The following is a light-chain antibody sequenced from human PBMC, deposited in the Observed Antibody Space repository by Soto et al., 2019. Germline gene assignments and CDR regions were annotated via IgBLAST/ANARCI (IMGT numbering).Light chain of an antibody. CDR2: SNN. CDR1: SSNIGSNT. CDR3: AAWDVSLNGLV. Sequence: QSVLTQPPSASGTPGQRVTISCSGSSSNIGSNTVNWYQQLPGTAPKLLIYSNNQRPSGVPDRFSGSKSGTSASLAISGLQSEDEADYYCAAWDVSLNGLVFGTGTKRTVL. V-gene: IGLV1-44*01. J-gene: IGLJ1*01.